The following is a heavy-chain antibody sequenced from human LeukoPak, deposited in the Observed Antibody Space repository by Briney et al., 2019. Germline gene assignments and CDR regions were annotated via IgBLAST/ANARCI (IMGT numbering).Heavy chain of an antibody. CDR1: RFIFSTYG. D-gene: IGHD3-10*01. J-gene: IGHJ3*02. CDR3: VKGWGVLPDYTADGFDI. V-gene: IGHV3-30*02. CDR2: IRPDGSNE. Sequence: SGGSLRLSCAASRFIFSTYGMHWVRQAPGKGLEWVAFIRPDGSNEYYAASVRGRFAISRDNSQNTLHLQMNSLRLEDTAVYYCVKGWGVLPDYTADGFDIWGPGTMVTVSS.